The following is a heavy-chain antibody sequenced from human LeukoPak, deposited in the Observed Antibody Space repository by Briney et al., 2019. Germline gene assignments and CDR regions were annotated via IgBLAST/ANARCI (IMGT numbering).Heavy chain of an antibody. CDR3: TTHIVVVTALYYFDY. J-gene: IGHJ4*02. V-gene: IGHV3-15*01. Sequence: GGSLRLSCAASEFTFSNAWMSWVRQAPGKGLEWVGRIKSKIDGGTTDYAAPVEGRFTISRDDSKNTLYLQMNSLKTEDTAVYYCTTHIVVVTALYYFDYWGQGTLVTVSS. D-gene: IGHD2-21*02. CDR1: EFTFSNAW. CDR2: IKSKIDGGTT.